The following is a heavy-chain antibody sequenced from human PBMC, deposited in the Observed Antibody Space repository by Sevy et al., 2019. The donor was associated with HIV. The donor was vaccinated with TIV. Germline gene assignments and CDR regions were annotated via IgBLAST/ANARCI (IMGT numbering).Heavy chain of an antibody. CDR1: GFTFSDHS. Sequence: GGSLRLSCAASGFTFSDHSMNWVRQAPGKGLEWISYISGSGNIIYYGDSVKGRFTISRDNARNSLHLQMNSLRAEDTGIFYCARNRGDFLRGNYYIDVWGKGTTVTVSS. J-gene: IGHJ6*03. D-gene: IGHD3-16*01. CDR3: ARNRGDFLRGNYYIDV. CDR2: ISGSGNII. V-gene: IGHV3-11*01.